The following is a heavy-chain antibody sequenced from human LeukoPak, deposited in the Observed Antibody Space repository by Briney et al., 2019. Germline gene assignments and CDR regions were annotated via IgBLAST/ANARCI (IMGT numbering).Heavy chain of an antibody. CDR2: IYYSGST. D-gene: IGHD2-15*01. J-gene: IGHJ4*02. CDR1: GGPISSGDYY. Sequence: SETLSLTCTVSGGPISSGDYYWSWIRQPPGKGLEWIGYIYYSGSTYYNPSLKSRVTISVDTSKNQFSLKLSSVTAADTAVYYCAREGGYCSGGSCCCFDYWGQGTLVTVSS. CDR3: AREGGYCSGGSCCCFDY. V-gene: IGHV4-30-4*01.